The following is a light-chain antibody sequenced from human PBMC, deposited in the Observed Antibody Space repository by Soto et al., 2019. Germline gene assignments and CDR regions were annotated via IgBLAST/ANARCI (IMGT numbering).Light chain of an antibody. J-gene: IGKJ5*01. CDR2: KAS. CDR1: QSISSW. V-gene: IGKV1-5*03. Sequence: DIQMTQSPPTLPASVGDRVTITCRASQSISSWLAWYQQKPGKAPKLLIYKASSLESGVPSRFSGSGSGTEFTLTIGGLQPDDFATYYCQQFNSYPITFGQGTRLEIK. CDR3: QQFNSYPIT.